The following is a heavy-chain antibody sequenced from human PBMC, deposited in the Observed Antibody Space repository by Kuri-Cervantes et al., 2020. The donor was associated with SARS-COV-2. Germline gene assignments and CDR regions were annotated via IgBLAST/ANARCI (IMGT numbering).Heavy chain of an antibody. CDR2: IYYSGST. J-gene: IGHJ4*02. CDR3: ARTKMKYSSSWYVDY. D-gene: IGHD6-13*01. V-gene: IGHV4-34*01. CDR1: GGSFSGYY. Sequence: GSLRLSCAVYGGSFSGYYWSWIRQPPGKGLEWIGSIYYSGSTYYNPSLKSRVTISVDTSKNQFSLKLSSVTAADTAVYYCARTKMKYSSSWYVDYWGQGTLVTVSS.